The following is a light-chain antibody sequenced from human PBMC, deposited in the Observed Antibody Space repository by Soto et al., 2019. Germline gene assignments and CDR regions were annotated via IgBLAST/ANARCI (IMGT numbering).Light chain of an antibody. Sequence: QSAVTQPPSVSEAPRQRVTISCSGSSSNIGNNAVNWYQQLPGKAPKLLIYYDDLLPSGVSDRFSGSKSGTSASLAISGLQSEDEADYYCAAWDDSLNGYVFGTGTKVTVL. V-gene: IGLV1-36*01. J-gene: IGLJ1*01. CDR2: YDD. CDR3: AAWDDSLNGYV. CDR1: SSNIGNNA.